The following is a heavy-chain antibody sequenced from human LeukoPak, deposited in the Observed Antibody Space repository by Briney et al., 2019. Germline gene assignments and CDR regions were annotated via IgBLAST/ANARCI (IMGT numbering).Heavy chain of an antibody. Sequence: GGSLRLSCAASGFTFSSYAMTWVRQAPGKGLEWVSAISGSGGSTYYADSVKGRFTISRDNSKNTLYLQMNSLRAEDTALYYCPTYSRSRGSAFDIWGQGTMVTVSS. CDR2: ISGSGGST. D-gene: IGHD6-6*01. CDR1: GFTFSSYA. CDR3: PTYSRSRGSAFDI. J-gene: IGHJ3*02. V-gene: IGHV3-23*01.